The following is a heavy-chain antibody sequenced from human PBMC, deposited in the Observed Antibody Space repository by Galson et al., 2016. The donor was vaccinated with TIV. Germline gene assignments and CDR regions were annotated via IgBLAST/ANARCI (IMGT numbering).Heavy chain of an antibody. J-gene: IGHJ4*02. CDR3: AKEVVNSRRLDEIGAAATSFDF. CDR2: ISYDGRKK. V-gene: IGHV3-30*18. CDR1: GFTFSDYA. Sequence: SLRLSCAASGFTFSDYAMNWVRQAPGRGLEWVALISYDGRKKYYADSLKGRVTISRDNSKKTLLLQMNSLGAEDTAVYYCAKEVVNSRRLDEIGAAATSFDFWGRGTLVTVSS. D-gene: IGHD6-13*01.